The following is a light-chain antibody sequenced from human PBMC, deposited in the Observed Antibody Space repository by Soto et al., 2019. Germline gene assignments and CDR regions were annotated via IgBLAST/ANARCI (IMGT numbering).Light chain of an antibody. J-gene: IGKJ5*01. V-gene: IGKV3D-15*01. CDR3: QQYNTYST. Sequence: EIVMTQSPATLSVSPGERATLSCRASQSVSSYLAWYQQKPGQAPRLLIYGASTRATGIPDRFSGSGSGTEFTLTISSLQPDDFATYYCQQYNTYSTFGQGTRLEI. CDR2: GAS. CDR1: QSVSSY.